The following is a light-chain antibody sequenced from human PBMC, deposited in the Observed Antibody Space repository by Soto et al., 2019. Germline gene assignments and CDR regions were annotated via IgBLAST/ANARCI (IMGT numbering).Light chain of an antibody. CDR2: DVS. J-gene: IGLJ1*01. CDR1: SSDVGGFIF. V-gene: IGLV2-14*01. CDR3: VSYTTSDYYV. Sequence: QLVLSHPASVSWSPGHSITISCTGTSSDVGGFIFVSWYQQHPGRAPKLMIYDVSNRPSGVSNRFSGSKSGNTASLTISGLQADEEADYYCVSYTTSDYYVFGTGTKVTVL.